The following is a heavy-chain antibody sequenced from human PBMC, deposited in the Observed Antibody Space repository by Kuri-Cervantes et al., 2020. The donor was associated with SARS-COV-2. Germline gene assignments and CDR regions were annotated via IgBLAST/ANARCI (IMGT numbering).Heavy chain of an antibody. Sequence: SETLSLSCAVYGGSFSGYYWSWIRQPPGKGLEWIGEINHSGSTNYNPSLKSRVTISVDTSMNQFSLKLSSVTAAGTAVYYCARVKDWFGEPKFDYWGEGTLVTVSS. CDR2: INHSGST. CDR1: GGSFSGYY. V-gene: IGHV4-34*01. CDR3: ARVKDWFGEPKFDY. D-gene: IGHD3-10*01. J-gene: IGHJ4*02.